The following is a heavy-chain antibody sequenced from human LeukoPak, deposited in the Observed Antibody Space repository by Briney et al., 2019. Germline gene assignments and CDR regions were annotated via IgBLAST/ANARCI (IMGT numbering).Heavy chain of an antibody. D-gene: IGHD3-22*01. CDR3: ANPRYDSSGYYYVD. Sequence: ASVKVSCKASGYTFTDYTMHWLRQAPGQRLDWMGWINGGSGNTKYSPEFQGRVTITRDTSASTAYMELSSLRSEDTAVYYCANPRYDSSGYYYVDWGQGTLVAVSS. J-gene: IGHJ4*02. CDR1: GYTFTDYT. CDR2: INGGSGNT. V-gene: IGHV1-3*01.